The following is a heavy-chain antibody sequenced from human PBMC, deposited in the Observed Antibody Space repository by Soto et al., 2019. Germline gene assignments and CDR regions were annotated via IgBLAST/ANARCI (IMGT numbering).Heavy chain of an antibody. CDR1: GYTFTSYG. D-gene: IGHD3-16*01. CDR2: ISAYNGNT. V-gene: IGHV1-18*01. CDR3: ARDHELGDDIWGSGIDY. J-gene: IGHJ4*02. Sequence: QVQLVQSGAEVKKPGASVKVSCKASGYTFTSYGIIWVRQAPGQGLEWMGWISAYNGNTNYPQKLQGRVTMTTDTSTSTAYMELRSLRSDDTAVYYCARDHELGDDIWGSGIDYWGQGTLVTVSS.